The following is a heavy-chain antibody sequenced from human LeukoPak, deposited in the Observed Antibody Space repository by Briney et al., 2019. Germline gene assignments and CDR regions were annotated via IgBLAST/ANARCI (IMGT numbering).Heavy chain of an antibody. J-gene: IGHJ4*02. CDR1: GGSISNHY. Sequence: SEPLSLPCPAPGGSISNHYWSWIRQPPGKGLEWIAYIYFSGSTNYNPSLKSGVTISVDSSKNQFSLKLSSVAAADTAVYYCARLRPSGMCGGFDYWGQGTLVTVSS. CDR2: IYFSGST. V-gene: IGHV4-59*11. D-gene: IGHD3-10*02. CDR3: ARLRPSGMCGGFDY.